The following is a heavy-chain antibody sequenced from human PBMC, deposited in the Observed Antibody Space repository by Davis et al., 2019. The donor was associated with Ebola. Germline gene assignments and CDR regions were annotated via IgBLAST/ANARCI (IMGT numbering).Heavy chain of an antibody. CDR1: GFTFSSNA. V-gene: IGHV3-33*08. CDR3: ARPYSGSYQFDY. Sequence: GGSLRLFCATSGFTFSSNAMSWVRQAPGKGLEWVAFIWFDGSNKNYADSVKGRFTISRDNSKNTLYLQMNSLRAEDTAVYYCARPYSGSYQFDYWGQGTLVTVSS. CDR2: IWFDGSNK. J-gene: IGHJ4*02. D-gene: IGHD1-26*01.